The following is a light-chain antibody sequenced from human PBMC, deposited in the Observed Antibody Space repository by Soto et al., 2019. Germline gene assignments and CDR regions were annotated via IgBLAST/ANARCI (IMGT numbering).Light chain of an antibody. V-gene: IGKV3-15*01. CDR1: QSVSTN. CDR3: HQYHNWPPYT. CDR2: GAS. Sequence: EIVMTQSPATLYVSPEERATLSCRASQSVSTNLAWYQQKPGQAPRLLMYGASTRATGIPARFSGSGSGTEFTLTISSLQSEDFAVYYCHQYHNWPPYTFGQGTKLEIK. J-gene: IGKJ2*01.